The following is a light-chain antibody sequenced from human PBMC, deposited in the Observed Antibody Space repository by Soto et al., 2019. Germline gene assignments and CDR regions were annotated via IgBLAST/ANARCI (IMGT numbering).Light chain of an antibody. J-gene: IGKJ5*01. CDR2: GAS. Sequence: EIVMTQSPATLSVSPGERATLSCRASQSVSSNLAWYQQKPGQAPRLLIYGASTRATGFPARFSGSGSGTEFTLTISSLQSEDFAVYYRQQYNGWPITFGQGTRLEIK. CDR3: QQYNGWPIT. CDR1: QSVSSN. V-gene: IGKV3-15*01.